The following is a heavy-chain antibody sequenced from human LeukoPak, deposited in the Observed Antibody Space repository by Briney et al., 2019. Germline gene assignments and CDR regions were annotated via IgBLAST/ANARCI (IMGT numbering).Heavy chain of an antibody. CDR2: ISGSGGST. CDR3: ARNNFGPGATAFDI. J-gene: IGHJ3*02. Sequence: PGGSLRLSCAASGFTFSSYGMSWVRQAPGKGLEWVSAISGSGGSTYYADSVKGRFTISRDNSKNTLYLQMNSLRAEDTAVYYCARNNFGPGATAFDIWGQGTMVTVSS. CDR1: GFTFSSYG. V-gene: IGHV3-23*01. D-gene: IGHD3-10*02.